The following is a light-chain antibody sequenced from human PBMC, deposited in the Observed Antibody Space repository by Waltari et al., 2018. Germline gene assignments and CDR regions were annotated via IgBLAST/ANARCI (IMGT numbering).Light chain of an antibody. CDR1: QSLLYSSNNKNY. J-gene: IGKJ1*01. CDR2: WAS. CDR3: QQYDNYWT. V-gene: IGKV4-1*01. Sequence: DIVMTQSPDSLAVSLGERATINCKSSQSLLYSSNNKNYVAWYQQKPGQPPKLPLSWASTRDSGVPARFSGSGSATDFTLTISSLQPDDFATYYCQQYDNYWTFGQGTKVEMK.